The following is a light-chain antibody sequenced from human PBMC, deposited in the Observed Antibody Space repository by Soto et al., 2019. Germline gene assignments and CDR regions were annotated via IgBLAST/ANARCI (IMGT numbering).Light chain of an antibody. Sequence: EVVLTQSPGTLSLFPGERATLSCRASQTVSSRHLAWYQQKPGQAPRLLIYDASNRATGIPDRFSGSGSGTDFTLTISGLEPEDLAVYYCQQYGSSPYTSGQGTKLEIK. V-gene: IGKV3-20*01. J-gene: IGKJ2*01. CDR2: DAS. CDR3: QQYGSSPYT. CDR1: QTVSSRH.